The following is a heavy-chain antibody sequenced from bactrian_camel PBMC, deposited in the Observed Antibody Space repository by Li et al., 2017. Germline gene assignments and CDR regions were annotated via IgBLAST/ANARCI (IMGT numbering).Heavy chain of an antibody. J-gene: IGHJ4*01. D-gene: IGHD1*01. Sequence: VESGGGLVQPGESLRLSCAASGRTYGRNCMAWFRQAPGKEREGVVSTYIGGGSTYYADSVKGRFTISQDNAKNVVYLQMNSLNLRILPCTTARLIVTRHIVKVLAPSNLRGNAGVTGARGPRSPSP. CDR3: RLIVTRHIVKVLAPSNLRGNAGVT. V-gene: IGHV3S25*01. CDR2: TYIGGGST. CDR1: GRTYGRNC.